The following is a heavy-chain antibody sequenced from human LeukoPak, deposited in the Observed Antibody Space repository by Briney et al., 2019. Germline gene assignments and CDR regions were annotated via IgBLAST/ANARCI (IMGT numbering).Heavy chain of an antibody. J-gene: IGHJ4*02. V-gene: IGHV5-51*01. CDR1: GXSFTSYW. CDR2: IYPGDSDT. Sequence: PGESLKISFKGSGXSFTSYWIGWVRQMPGKGLEWMGIIYPGDSDTRYSPSFQGQVTISADKSISTAYLQWSSLKASDTAMYYCARQGTDSSGFSGYWGQGTLVTVSS. D-gene: IGHD3-22*01. CDR3: ARQGTDSSGFSGY.